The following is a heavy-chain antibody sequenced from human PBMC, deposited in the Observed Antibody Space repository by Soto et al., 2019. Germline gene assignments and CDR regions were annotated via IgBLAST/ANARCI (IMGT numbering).Heavy chain of an antibody. D-gene: IGHD3-10*01. CDR1: SFTFSSYE. Sequence: EVQLVESGGGLVRPGGSLRLSCAASSFTFSSYEMNWVRQAPGKGLEWVSYISSSGSPIYYADSVKGRFTISRDNAKNSLYLQMNSLRAEDTAVYYCAGYIYGNTWRFDLWGRGTLVTVSS. CDR3: AGYIYGNTWRFDL. V-gene: IGHV3-48*03. CDR2: ISSSGSPI. J-gene: IGHJ2*01.